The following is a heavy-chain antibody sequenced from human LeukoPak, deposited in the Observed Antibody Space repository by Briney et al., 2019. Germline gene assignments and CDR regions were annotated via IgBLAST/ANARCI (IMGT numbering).Heavy chain of an antibody. CDR1: GYSFTSYW. CDR2: IHPSDSDT. Sequence: GESLKISCQGSGYSFTSYWIGWVRQMPGKGLEWMGIIHPSDSDTTYSPSFRGQVTISADKSISTAYLQWSSLKASDTAMYYCARRNSGSSQALDYWGQGTLVTVSS. D-gene: IGHD3-10*01. J-gene: IGHJ4*02. V-gene: IGHV5-51*01. CDR3: ARRNSGSSQALDY.